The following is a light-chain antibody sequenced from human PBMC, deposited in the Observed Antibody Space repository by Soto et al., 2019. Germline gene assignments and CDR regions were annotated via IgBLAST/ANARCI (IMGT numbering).Light chain of an antibody. CDR3: QQFGSSPGFT. CDR1: QSINNRY. J-gene: IGKJ3*01. CDR2: VAS. V-gene: IGKV3-20*01. Sequence: EIVLTQSPGTLSLSPGERATLSCRASQSINNRYLAWYQQKPGQAPRLLIYVASSRATGIPDRFIGIGSGTDFTLTISRLEPEDFAVYYCQQFGSSPGFTFGPGTKVDIK.